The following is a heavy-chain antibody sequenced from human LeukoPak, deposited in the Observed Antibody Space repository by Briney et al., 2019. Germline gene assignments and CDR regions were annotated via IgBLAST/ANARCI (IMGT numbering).Heavy chain of an antibody. CDR3: ARGGSPVPLY. J-gene: IGHJ4*02. Sequence: SETLSLTCTVSGGSISSYYWSWIRQPPGKGLEWIGYIYYSGSSNYNPSLKSRVTLSVDTSKNQFSLKLSSVTAADTAVYYCARGGSPVPLYWGRGTLVTVSS. V-gene: IGHV4-59*01. CDR1: GGSISSYY. CDR2: IYYSGSS. D-gene: IGHD1-26*01.